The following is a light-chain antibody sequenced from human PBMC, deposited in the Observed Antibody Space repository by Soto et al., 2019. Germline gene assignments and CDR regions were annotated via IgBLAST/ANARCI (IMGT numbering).Light chain of an antibody. J-gene: IGLJ3*02. V-gene: IGLV1-36*01. CDR3: AAWDDTLNGWV. CDR2: YDD. CDR1: RSNIGNNG. Sequence: QSVLTQPPSVSEAPRQRVTISCSGSRSNIGNNGVNWYQQLPGKAPKFLIYYDDLKPSGVSDRFSGSKSGTSASLAISGLQSGDEADYYCAAWDDTLNGWVFGGGTKLTVL.